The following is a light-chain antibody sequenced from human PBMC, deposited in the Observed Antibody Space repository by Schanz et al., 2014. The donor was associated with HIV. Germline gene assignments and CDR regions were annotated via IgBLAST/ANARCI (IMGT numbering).Light chain of an antibody. V-gene: IGLV1-40*01. CDR3: SSYAGSLPLV. CDR1: SSNIGAGFD. CDR2: DNT. J-gene: IGLJ2*01. Sequence: QSVLAQPPSVSGAPGQRVTISCTGSSSNIGAGFDVHWYQLLPGTAPKLLIFDNTNRPSGVPDRFSGSKSGNTASLTVSGLQAEDEADYYCSSYAGSLPLVFGGGTKLTVL.